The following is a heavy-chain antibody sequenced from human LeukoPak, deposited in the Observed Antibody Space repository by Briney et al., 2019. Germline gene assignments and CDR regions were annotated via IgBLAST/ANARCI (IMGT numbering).Heavy chain of an antibody. D-gene: IGHD2-15*01. CDR2: IWDDGSYK. V-gene: IGHV3-33*06. CDR1: GFSFSSYG. Sequence: PGGSLRLSCAASGFSFSSYGMHWVRQAPGKGLEWVAVIWDDGSYKYYADSVKGRFTISRDNSKNTLYLQMNSLRAEDTAVYYCAKPTGGSGGSFLIDYWGQGTLVTVSS. J-gene: IGHJ4*02. CDR3: AKPTGGSGGSFLIDY.